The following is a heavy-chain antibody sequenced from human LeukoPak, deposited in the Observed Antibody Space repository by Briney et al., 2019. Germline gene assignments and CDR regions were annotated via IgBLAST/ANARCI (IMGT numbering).Heavy chain of an antibody. D-gene: IGHD1-1*01. CDR1: GFTFSSYA. V-gene: IGHV3-48*03. Sequence: QPGGSLRLSCAASGFTFSSYAMNWVRQAPGKGLEWVSYIGSRGSTIHYADSVKGRFTVSRDNAKNSLYLQMSSLRAEDTAVYYCARKRLLDYWGQGTLVTVSS. CDR2: IGSRGSTI. J-gene: IGHJ4*02. CDR3: ARKRLLDY.